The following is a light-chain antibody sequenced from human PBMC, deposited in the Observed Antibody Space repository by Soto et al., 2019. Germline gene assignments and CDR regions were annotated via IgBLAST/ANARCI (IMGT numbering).Light chain of an antibody. CDR1: QSLGSN. V-gene: IGKV3-20*01. Sequence: VVMTHSPATLSVSPLQRAVLSCRASQSLGSNLAWYQQKRGQAPRLLIHGASSRATGIPDRFSGSGSGTDFTLTISRLEPEDFAVYYCQQYGSSPRTFGQGTKVDNK. J-gene: IGKJ1*01. CDR2: GAS. CDR3: QQYGSSPRT.